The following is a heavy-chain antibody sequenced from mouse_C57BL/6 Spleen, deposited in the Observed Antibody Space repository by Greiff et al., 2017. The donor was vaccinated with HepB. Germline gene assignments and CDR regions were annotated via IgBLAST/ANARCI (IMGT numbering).Heavy chain of an antibody. J-gene: IGHJ3*01. CDR3: TRAGPFAY. CDR2: IDPETGGT. CDR1: GYTFTDYE. Sequence: VQLQQSGAELVRPGASVTLSCKASGYTFTDYEMHWVKQTPVHGLEWIGAIDPETGGTAYNQKFKGKAILTADKSPSTAYMELRSLTSEDSAVYYCTRAGPFAYWGQGTLVTVSA. V-gene: IGHV1-15*01.